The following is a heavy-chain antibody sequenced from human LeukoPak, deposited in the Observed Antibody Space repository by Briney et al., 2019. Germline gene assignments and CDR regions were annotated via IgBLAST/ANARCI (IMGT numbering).Heavy chain of an antibody. Sequence: GGSLRLSCAASGFTFSSYAMSWVRQAPGKGLEWVSAISGSGGSTYYADSVKGRFTISRDNSKNTLYLQMNSLRAEDTAVYYCAKTPYASSGYYHAFDIWGQGTMVTVSS. CDR1: GFTFSSYA. D-gene: IGHD3-22*01. J-gene: IGHJ3*02. V-gene: IGHV3-23*01. CDR3: AKTPYASSGYYHAFDI. CDR2: ISGSGGST.